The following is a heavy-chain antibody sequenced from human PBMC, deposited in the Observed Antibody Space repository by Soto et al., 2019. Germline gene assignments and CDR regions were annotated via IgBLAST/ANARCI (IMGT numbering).Heavy chain of an antibody. CDR2: INAGNGNT. CDR1: GYTFTSYA. J-gene: IGHJ3*02. Sequence: ASVKVSCKASGYTFTSYAMHWVRQAPGQRLEWMGWINAGNGNTKYSQKFQGRVTITRDTSASTAYMELSSLRSEDTAVYYCASRTGTTGTTDAFDIWGQGTMVTVSS. V-gene: IGHV1-3*01. D-gene: IGHD1-1*01. CDR3: ASRTGTTGTTDAFDI.